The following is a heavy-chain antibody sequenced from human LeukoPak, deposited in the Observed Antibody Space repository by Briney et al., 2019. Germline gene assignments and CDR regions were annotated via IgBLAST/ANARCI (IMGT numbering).Heavy chain of an antibody. CDR2: ISWNSGSI. J-gene: IGHJ6*03. CDR3: ARDRGDDFWSGYYYMDV. V-gene: IGHV3-9*01. Sequence: GGSLRLSCAASGFTFDDYAMHWVRQAPGKGLEWVSGISWNSGSIGYADSVKGRFTISRDNAKDSLYLQMNSLRAEDTAVYYCARDRGDDFWSGYYYMDVWGKGTTVTVSS. D-gene: IGHD3-3*01. CDR1: GFTFDDYA.